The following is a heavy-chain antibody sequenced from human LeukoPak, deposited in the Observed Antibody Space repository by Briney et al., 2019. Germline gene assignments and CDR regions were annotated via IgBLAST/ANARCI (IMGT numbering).Heavy chain of an antibody. CDR2: IYTSGST. Sequence: SETLSLTCTVSGGSISSHYWSWIRQPAGKGLEWIGRIYTSGSTNYNPSLKSRVTMSVDTSKNQFSLKLSSVTAADTAVYYCARDQIAARRGIYYYYMDVWGKGTTVTVSS. D-gene: IGHD6-6*01. CDR3: ARDQIAARRGIYYYYMDV. V-gene: IGHV4-4*07. CDR1: GGSISSHY. J-gene: IGHJ6*03.